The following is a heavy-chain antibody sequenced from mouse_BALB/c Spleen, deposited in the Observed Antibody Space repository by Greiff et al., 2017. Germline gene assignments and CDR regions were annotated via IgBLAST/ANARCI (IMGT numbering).Heavy chain of an antibody. CDR1: GFTFSSFG. V-gene: IGHV5-17*02. CDR3: ARSSGDEDCAMDD. Sequence: EVQLVESGGGLVQPGGSRKLSCAASGFTFSSFGMHWVRQAPEKGLEWVAYISSGSSTIYYADTVKGRFTISRDNPKNTLFLQMTSLRSGDTAMYDCARSSGDEDCAMDDWGQGTSVTVSS. D-gene: IGHD3-3*01. CDR2: ISSGSSTI. J-gene: IGHJ4*01.